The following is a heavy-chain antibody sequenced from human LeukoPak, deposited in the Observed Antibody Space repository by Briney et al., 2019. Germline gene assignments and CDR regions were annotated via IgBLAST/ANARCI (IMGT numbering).Heavy chain of an antibody. J-gene: IGHJ4*02. CDR3: VKGKYYAVSEE. Sequence: GGSLRLSCSASGFTFSNYGMHWVRRAPGKGLEYVSAITNNGGSTYYADSVKGRFTISRDNAKNTLYLQMSSLRTEDTALYYCVKGKYYAVSEEWGQGALVTVSS. CDR1: GFTFSNYG. D-gene: IGHD3-10*01. CDR2: ITNNGGST. V-gene: IGHV3-64D*06.